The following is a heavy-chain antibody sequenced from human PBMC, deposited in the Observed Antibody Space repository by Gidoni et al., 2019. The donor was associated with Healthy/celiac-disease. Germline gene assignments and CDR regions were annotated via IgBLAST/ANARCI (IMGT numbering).Heavy chain of an antibody. CDR1: GFTFDDYA. CDR2: ISWNSGSI. Sequence: EVQLVESGGGLVQPGRSLSLSCAASGFTFDDYAMHWVRQAPGKGLEWVSGISWNSGSIGYADSVKGRFTISRDNAKNSLYLQMNSLRAEDTALYYCAKDIGYSSGWLFDYWGQGTLVTVSS. J-gene: IGHJ4*02. CDR3: AKDIGYSSGWLFDY. D-gene: IGHD6-19*01. V-gene: IGHV3-9*01.